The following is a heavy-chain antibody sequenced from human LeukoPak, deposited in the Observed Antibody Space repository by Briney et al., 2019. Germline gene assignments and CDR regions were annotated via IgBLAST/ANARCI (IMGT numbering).Heavy chain of an antibody. CDR2: INHSGST. Sequence: SETLSLTCAVYGGSLSGYYWSWIRQPPGKGLEWIGEINHSGSTNYNPSLKSRVTISVDTSKNQFSLKLSSVTAADTAVYYCARGPYYDFWSGYPPDYWGQGTLVTVSS. CDR3: ARGPYYDFWSGYPPDY. J-gene: IGHJ4*02. V-gene: IGHV4-34*01. D-gene: IGHD3-3*01. CDR1: GGSLSGYY.